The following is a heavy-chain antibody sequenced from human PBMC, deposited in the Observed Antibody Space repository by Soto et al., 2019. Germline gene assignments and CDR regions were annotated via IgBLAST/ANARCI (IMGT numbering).Heavy chain of an antibody. CDR1: GFTLSSYA. J-gene: IGHJ4*02. V-gene: IGHV3-23*01. CDR2: ISGSGGST. CDR3: AKSPYGDLLAFDY. D-gene: IGHD4-17*01. Sequence: SLRLSCAASGFTLSSYAMSWVRQAPGKGLEWVSAISGSGGSTYYADSVKGRFTISRDNSKNTLYLQMNSLRAEDTAVYYCAKSPYGDLLAFDYRRQRTLGTVSS.